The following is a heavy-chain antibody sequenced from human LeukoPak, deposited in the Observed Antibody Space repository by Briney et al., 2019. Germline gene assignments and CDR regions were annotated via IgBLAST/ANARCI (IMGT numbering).Heavy chain of an antibody. CDR2: MNPNSGNT. Sequence: ASVKVSCKASGYTFTSYDINWVRQATGQGLEWMGWMNPNSGNTGYAQKFQGRVTITRNTSISTAYMELSSLRSKDTAVYYCARGGGSSGWYSYYYYMDVWGKGTTVTVSS. CDR3: ARGGGSSGWYSYYYYMDV. D-gene: IGHD6-19*01. V-gene: IGHV1-8*03. CDR1: GYTFTSYD. J-gene: IGHJ6*03.